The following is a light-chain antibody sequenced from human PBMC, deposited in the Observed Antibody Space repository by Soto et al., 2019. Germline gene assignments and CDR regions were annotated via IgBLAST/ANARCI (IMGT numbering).Light chain of an antibody. CDR3: QRRSTWRYT. CDR2: DAS. CDR1: QSVSSY. Sequence: EIVLTPSPATLSLSPGERANLSCRASQSVSSYLACLIYDASNRATGLPARFRGSGSGTDFSLTISSLEPVDCTVYYCQRRSTWRYTFGQVNNLELK. J-gene: IGKJ2*01. V-gene: IGKV3-11*01.